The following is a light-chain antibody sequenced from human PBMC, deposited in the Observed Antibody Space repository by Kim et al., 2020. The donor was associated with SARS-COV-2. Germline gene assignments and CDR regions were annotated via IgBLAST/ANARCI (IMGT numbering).Light chain of an antibody. CDR3: QSYDSGLGGYV. Sequence: RVTSAGTGSSTNIGAGYDVHWYQRLPGTPPSLLIYGNSHRPSGVPDRFSGSKSGTSASLAITGLQAEDEADYYCQSYDSGLGGYVFGTGTKVTVL. CDR2: GNS. J-gene: IGLJ1*01. CDR1: STNIGAGYD. V-gene: IGLV1-40*01.